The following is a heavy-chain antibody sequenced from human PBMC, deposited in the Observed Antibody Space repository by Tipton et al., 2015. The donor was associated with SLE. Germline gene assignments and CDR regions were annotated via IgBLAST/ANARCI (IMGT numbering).Heavy chain of an antibody. CDR2: MNPNSGNT. J-gene: IGHJ4*02. V-gene: IGHV1-8*02. D-gene: IGHD6-13*01. Sequence: QLVQSGAEVKKPGASVKVSCKASGYTFTSYDINWVRQATGQGLEWMGWMNPNSGNTGYAQKFQGRVTMTRNTSISTAYMELSSLRSEDTAVYYCARGIRIAAVSLYYFDYWRQGTLVTVSS. CDR3: ARGIRIAAVSLYYFDY. CDR1: GYTFTSYD.